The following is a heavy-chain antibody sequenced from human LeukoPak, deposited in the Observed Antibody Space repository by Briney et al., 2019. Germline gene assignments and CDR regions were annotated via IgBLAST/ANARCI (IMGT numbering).Heavy chain of an antibody. V-gene: IGHV3-23*01. CDR2: ISGSGTTT. CDR3: ARDCSSTSCRAEYFQH. J-gene: IGHJ1*01. Sequence: PGGSLRLSCAASGFTFSNYAMTWVRQAPGKGLEWVSVISGSGTTTYYADSVKGRLTISRDSSKITLYLQMNSLRAEDTAVYYCARDCSSTSCRAEYFQHWGQGTLVTVSS. CDR1: GFTFSNYA. D-gene: IGHD2-2*01.